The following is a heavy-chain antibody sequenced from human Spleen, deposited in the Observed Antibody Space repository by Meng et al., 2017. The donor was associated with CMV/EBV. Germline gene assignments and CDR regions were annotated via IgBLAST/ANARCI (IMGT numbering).Heavy chain of an antibody. CDR2: IYHSGST. V-gene: IGHV4-4*02. D-gene: IGHD1-26*01. CDR1: GGSISSSNW. J-gene: IGHJ5*02. Sequence: AVAGGSISSSNWWGWVRQPPGKGLEWIGEIYHSGSTNYNPSLKSRVTISVDKSKNQFSLKLSSVTAADTAVYYCARVGATQGWFDPWGQGTLVTVSS. CDR3: ARVGATQGWFDP.